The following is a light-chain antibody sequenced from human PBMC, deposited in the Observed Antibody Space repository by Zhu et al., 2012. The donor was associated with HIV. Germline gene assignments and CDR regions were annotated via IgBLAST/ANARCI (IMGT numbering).Light chain of an antibody. J-gene: IGKJ2*01. V-gene: IGKV1-5*03. CDR2: EAS. CDR3: QQYYTPSYT. CDR1: QSVYKW. Sequence: DIQMTQSPSTLSASVGDRVTITCRASQSVYKWLAWYQQKPEKAPKLLIYEASSLETGVPSRFSGSGSGTEFTLTISSLQPDDFATYPCQQYYTPSYTFGQGTKLQIK.